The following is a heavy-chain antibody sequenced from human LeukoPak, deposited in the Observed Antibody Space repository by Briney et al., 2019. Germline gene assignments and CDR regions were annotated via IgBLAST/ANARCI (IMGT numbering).Heavy chain of an antibody. Sequence: AGGSLRLSCAASGFTLSGHSMTWVRQTPGKGLEWVSVIFGNGVKAYYADSLKGRFTISRDNSKSTLYLQMNSLRADDTAVYYCARVGDWSNYFGMDAWGQGTTVSVSS. CDR1: GFTLSGHS. CDR3: ARVGDWSNYFGMDA. D-gene: IGHD3-16*01. J-gene: IGHJ6*02. CDR2: IFGNGVKA. V-gene: IGHV3-23*01.